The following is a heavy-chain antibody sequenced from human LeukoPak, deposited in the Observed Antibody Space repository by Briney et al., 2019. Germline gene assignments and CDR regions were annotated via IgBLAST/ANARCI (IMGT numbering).Heavy chain of an antibody. CDR1: GFTFSRHW. CDR2: MNTDGSRT. D-gene: IGHD2-15*01. Sequence: PGGSLRLSCVASGFTFSRHWMHWVRQAPGKGLVWVSRMNTDGSRTDYADSVKGRFTISRDNAKNTLYLQMNSLGAEDTAVYSCASDFGGSDDYWGQGTLVTVSS. J-gene: IGHJ4*02. CDR3: ASDFGGSDDY. V-gene: IGHV3-74*01.